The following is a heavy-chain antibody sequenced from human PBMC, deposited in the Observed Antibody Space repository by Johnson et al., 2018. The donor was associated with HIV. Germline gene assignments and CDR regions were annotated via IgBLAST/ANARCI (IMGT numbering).Heavy chain of an antibody. CDR1: GFTFSSYA. CDR2: ISYDGNNE. CDR3: ASVVVVVDVHDAFDM. V-gene: IGHV3-30*04. Sequence: VQLLESGGGVVQPGRSLRLSCAASGFTFSSYAMHWVRQAPGKGLEWVAVISYDGNNEDYADSVKGRFTISRDNSKNTLYVQMNSLRPEDTAVYYCASVVVVVDVHDAFDMWGQGTMVTVSS. D-gene: IGHD2-15*01. J-gene: IGHJ3*02.